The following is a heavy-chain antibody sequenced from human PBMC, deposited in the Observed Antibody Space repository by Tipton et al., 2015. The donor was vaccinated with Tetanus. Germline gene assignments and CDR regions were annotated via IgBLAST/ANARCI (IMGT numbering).Heavy chain of an antibody. Sequence: TLSLTCTVSGGSFRSGDHYWSWIRQPPGKGLEWIGYIYYSGNSDYNPSLKSRVTLSVDTSNNQFSLKLNSVTAADTAVYYCAKIPPASGAARPNWFDPWGQGTLVTVSS. J-gene: IGHJ5*02. V-gene: IGHV4-30-4*01. CDR1: GGSFRSGDHY. D-gene: IGHD6-6*01. CDR3: AKIPPASGAARPNWFDP. CDR2: IYYSGNS.